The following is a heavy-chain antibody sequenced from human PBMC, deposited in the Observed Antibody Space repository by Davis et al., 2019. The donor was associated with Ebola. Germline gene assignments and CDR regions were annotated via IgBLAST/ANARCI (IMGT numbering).Heavy chain of an antibody. V-gene: IGHV4-59*08. CDR3: ARSYGGAPFDY. Sequence: MPSETLSLTCTVSGGSISPYYWSWIRQPPGKGLEWIAYIYYSGSTKYNLSLKGRVAISVDTSKNQFSLKLSSVTAADTAVYYCARSYGGAPFDYWGQGTLVTVSS. D-gene: IGHD2-21*01. CDR2: IYYSGST. CDR1: GGSISPYY. J-gene: IGHJ4*02.